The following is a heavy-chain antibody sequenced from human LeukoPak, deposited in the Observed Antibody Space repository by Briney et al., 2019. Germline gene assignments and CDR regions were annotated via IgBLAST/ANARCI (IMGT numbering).Heavy chain of an antibody. CDR1: GFTFSSYG. J-gene: IGHJ4*02. V-gene: IGHV3-33*01. CDR3: ARDLDYGDYGGSPTTLFDY. D-gene: IGHD4-17*01. CDR2: IWYDGSNK. Sequence: PGRSLRLSCAASGFTFSSYGMHWVRQAPDKGLEWVAVIWYDGSNKYYADSVKGRFTISRDNSKNTLYLQMNSLRAEDTAVYYCARDLDYGDYGGSPTTLFDYWGQGTLVTVSS.